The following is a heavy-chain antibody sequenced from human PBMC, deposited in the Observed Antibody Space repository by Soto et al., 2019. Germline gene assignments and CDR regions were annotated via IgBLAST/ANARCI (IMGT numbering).Heavy chain of an antibody. CDR2: VGGNGLDT. Sequence: EVQLLESGGGLVQPGGSLRLSCAASGFIFSNYAMNWVRQAPGKGLEWVSAVGGNGLDTYYADSVKGRFTISRDNSKNTLYLQMKSLRAKDTAVYYCAGRTGYPFDYWGQGTLVTVSS. D-gene: IGHD3-9*01. CDR1: GFIFSNYA. V-gene: IGHV3-23*01. CDR3: AGRTGYPFDY. J-gene: IGHJ4*02.